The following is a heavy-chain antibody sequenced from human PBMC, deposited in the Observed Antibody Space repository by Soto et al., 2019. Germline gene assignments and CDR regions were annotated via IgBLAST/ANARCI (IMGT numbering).Heavy chain of an antibody. J-gene: IGHJ4*02. Sequence: ASVKVSCKASGYTFTSYGISWVRQAPGQGLEWMGWISAYNGNTNYAQKLQGRVTMTTDTSTSTAYMELRSLRSDDTAVYYCARDWAPDDYDFWSGPFPHHDYWGQGTLVTVSS. CDR2: ISAYNGNT. V-gene: IGHV1-18*01. CDR1: GYTFTSYG. D-gene: IGHD3-3*01. CDR3: ARDWAPDDYDFWSGPFPHHDY.